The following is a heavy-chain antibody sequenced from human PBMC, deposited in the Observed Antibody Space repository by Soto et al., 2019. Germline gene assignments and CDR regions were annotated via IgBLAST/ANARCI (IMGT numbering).Heavy chain of an antibody. CDR3: ARGLAVTRDAFDI. CDR1: GYTFTNYD. D-gene: IGHD4-4*01. J-gene: IGHJ3*02. V-gene: IGHV1-8*01. CDR2: MTPKSDDT. Sequence: ASVKVSFKASGYTFTNYDVNWVRQAPGQGLEWVGWMTPKSDDTGYAQKFQGRVTLTRNTSISTAYMELSSLTSEDTAVYYCARGLAVTRDAFDIWGQGTMVTVSS.